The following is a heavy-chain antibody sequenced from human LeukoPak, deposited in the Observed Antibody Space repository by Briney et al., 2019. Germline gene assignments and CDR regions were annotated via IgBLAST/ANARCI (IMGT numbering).Heavy chain of an antibody. CDR1: GFLFFNYG. CDR2: VTGNGAET. CDR3: AKRDGPYFFDY. V-gene: IGHV3-23*01. Sequence: GGSLRLSCAASGFLFFNYGMNWVRQAPGKGLEWVSVVTGNGAETKYADSVKGRFTVFRDNSKNMLYLQMGRLRADDTAVYYCAKRDGPYFFDYWGQGTPVTASS. J-gene: IGHJ4*02.